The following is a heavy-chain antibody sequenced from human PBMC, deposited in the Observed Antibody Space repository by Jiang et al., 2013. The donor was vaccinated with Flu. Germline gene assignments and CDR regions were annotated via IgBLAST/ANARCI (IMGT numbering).Heavy chain of an antibody. CDR3: ARSSSGYLWFDP. D-gene: IGHD3-22*01. J-gene: IGHJ5*02. Sequence: GPGLVKPSQTLSLTCTVSGGSISSGGYYWSWIRQHPGKGLERIGYIYYSGSTYYNPSLKSRVTISVDTSKNQFSLKLSSVTAADTAVYYCARSSSGYLWFDPWGQGTLVTVSS. CDR2: IYYSGST. CDR1: GGSISSGGYY. V-gene: IGHV4-31*03.